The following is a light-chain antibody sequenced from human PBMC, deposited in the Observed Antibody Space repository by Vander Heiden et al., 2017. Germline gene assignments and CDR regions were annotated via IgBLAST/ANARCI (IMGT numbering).Light chain of an antibody. Sequence: QSVLTQPPSVSGAPGQRVTISCTGSSSNIGAGSDVHWYQQVPGRAPKVLMYGNNNRPSGVPDRFSGSKSGTSASLAITGLQPEDEADYFCQSFDTRLNGVLLGGGTKLTVL. CDR3: QSFDTRLNGVL. CDR2: GNN. V-gene: IGLV1-40*01. J-gene: IGLJ2*01. CDR1: SSNIGAGSD.